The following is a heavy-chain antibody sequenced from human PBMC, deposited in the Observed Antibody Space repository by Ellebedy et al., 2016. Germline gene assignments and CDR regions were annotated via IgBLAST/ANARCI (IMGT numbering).Heavy chain of an antibody. J-gene: IGHJ3*02. D-gene: IGHD3-3*02. CDR2: IYHSGST. CDR3: ATRADKLGDAFDI. V-gene: IGHV4-4*02. Sequence: SETLSLTXAVSGGSISSSNWWSWVRQPPGKGLEWIGEIYHSGSTNYNPSLKSRVTISVDKSKNQFSLKLSSVTAADTAVYYCATRADKLGDAFDIWGQGTMVTVSS. CDR1: GGSISSSNW.